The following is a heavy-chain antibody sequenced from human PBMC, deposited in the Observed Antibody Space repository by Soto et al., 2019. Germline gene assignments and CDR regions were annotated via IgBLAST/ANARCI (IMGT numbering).Heavy chain of an antibody. V-gene: IGHV4-31*03. D-gene: IGHD3-3*01. CDR2: IYSSGST. Sequence: QVQLQESGPGLVKPSQTLSLTCTVSGGSISSGDYYWSWIRQHPGKGLEWIGYIYSSGSTYYNPSLTSRVTISVDTSKNQFSLKLRSVTAVDTAVYYCARWWSGSRQGFDPWGQGTLVTVSS. J-gene: IGHJ5*02. CDR1: GGSISSGDYY. CDR3: ARWWSGSRQGFDP.